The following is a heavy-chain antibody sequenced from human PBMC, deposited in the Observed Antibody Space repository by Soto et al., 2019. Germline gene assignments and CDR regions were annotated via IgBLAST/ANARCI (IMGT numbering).Heavy chain of an antibody. CDR2: IYYSGST. V-gene: IGHV4-39*01. CDR3: ASHPPLVRGVINTWFDP. J-gene: IGHJ5*02. Sequence: PSETLSLTCTVSGGSISSSSYYWGWIRQPPGKGLEWIGSIYYSGSTYSTPSLQSRVTISVDTSTNQLSLKLSSVTAADTAVYYCASHPPLVRGVINTWFDPWGQGTLVTVSS. D-gene: IGHD3-10*02. CDR1: GGSISSSSYY.